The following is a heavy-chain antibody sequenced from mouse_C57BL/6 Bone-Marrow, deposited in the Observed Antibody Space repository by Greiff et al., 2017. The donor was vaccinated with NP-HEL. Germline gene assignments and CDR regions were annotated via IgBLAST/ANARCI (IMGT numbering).Heavy chain of an antibody. J-gene: IGHJ2*01. D-gene: IGHD1-1*01. CDR1: GYTLTSYG. Sequence: QVQLQQPGPGLVKPGPSVTMSCKVSGYTLTSYGITWVKQRPGQGLEWLGDIYPGSGSTNYNEKFKSKATLTVETSSSTAYMQLSSLTSEDSAVYYCARRGVVEAYWGQGTTLTVSS. CDR3: ARRGVVEAY. CDR2: IYPGSGST. V-gene: IGHV1-55*01.